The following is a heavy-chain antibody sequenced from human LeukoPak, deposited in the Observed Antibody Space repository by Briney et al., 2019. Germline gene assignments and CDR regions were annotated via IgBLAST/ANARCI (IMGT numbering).Heavy chain of an antibody. CDR2: IKQDGSEK. CDR3: ARGSAYSSSWNWFDP. Sequence: GGSLRLSCAASGFTFSSYWMSWVRQAPGKGLEWVANIKQDGSEKYYVDSVKGRFTISRDNAKNSLYLQMNSLRAEDTAVYYCARGSAYSSSWNWFDPWGQGTLVTVSS. V-gene: IGHV3-7*01. CDR1: GFTFSSYW. J-gene: IGHJ5*02. D-gene: IGHD6-13*01.